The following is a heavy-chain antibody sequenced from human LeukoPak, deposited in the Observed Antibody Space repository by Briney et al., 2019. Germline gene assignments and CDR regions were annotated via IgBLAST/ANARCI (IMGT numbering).Heavy chain of an antibody. D-gene: IGHD3-9*01. CDR2: IIPIFGTA. CDR1: GGTFSSYA. V-gene: IGHV1-69*01. CDR3: ARNNRGYYDILTGYYKWYYYGMDV. Sequence: PMASVKVSCKASGGTFSSYAISWVRQAPGQGLEWMGGIIPIFGTANYAQKFQGRVTITADESTSTAYMELSSLRSKDTAVYYCARNNRGYYDILTGYYKWYYYGMDVWGQGTTVTVSS. J-gene: IGHJ6*02.